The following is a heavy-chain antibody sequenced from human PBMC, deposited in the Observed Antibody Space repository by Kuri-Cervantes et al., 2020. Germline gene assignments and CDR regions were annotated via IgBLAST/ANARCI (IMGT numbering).Heavy chain of an antibody. CDR3: ARGAIVATRSYDY. D-gene: IGHD5-12*01. CDR2: IKQDGSEK. V-gene: IGHV3-7*01. CDR1: GFTFSSYW. J-gene: IGHJ4*02. Sequence: GESLKISCAASGFTFSSYWMSWVRQAPGKGLEWVANIKQDGSEKYYVDSVKGRFTISRDNAKNSLYLQMNSLRAEDTAVYYCARGAIVATRSYDYWGQGSLVTVSS.